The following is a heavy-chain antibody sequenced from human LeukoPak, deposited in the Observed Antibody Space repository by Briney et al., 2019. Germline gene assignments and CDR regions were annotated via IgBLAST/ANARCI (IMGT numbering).Heavy chain of an antibody. CDR2: INHSGST. Sequence: SETLSLTCAVYGGTFSGYYWSWIRQPPGKGLEWIGEINHSGSTNYNPSLKSRVTISVDTSKNQFSLKLSFVTAADTAVYYCARGLRFLVVWGQGTTVTVSS. CDR1: GGTFSGYY. J-gene: IGHJ6*02. D-gene: IGHD3-3*01. CDR3: ARGLRFLVV. V-gene: IGHV4-34*01.